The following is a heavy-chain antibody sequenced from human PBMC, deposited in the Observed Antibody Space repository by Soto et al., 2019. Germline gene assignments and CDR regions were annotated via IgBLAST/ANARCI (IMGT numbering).Heavy chain of an antibody. D-gene: IGHD6-19*01. CDR2: ISGGGVGT. Sequence: PGGSLRLSCAASGFTFSTYAMTWVRQAPGKGLEWVSAISGGGVGTYYTDSVKGRFTISRDNAKNTLYLQMNSLRGEDTAVYYCARVDSSGFVNWGQGTLVTVSS. V-gene: IGHV3-23*01. J-gene: IGHJ4*02. CDR3: ARVDSSGFVN. CDR1: GFTFSTYA.